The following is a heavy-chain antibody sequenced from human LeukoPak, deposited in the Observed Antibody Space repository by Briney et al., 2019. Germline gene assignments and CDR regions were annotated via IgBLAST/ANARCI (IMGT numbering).Heavy chain of an antibody. CDR1: GGSFSGYY. Sequence: SETLSLTCAVSGGSFSGYYWSWIRQPPGKGLEWIGRIYTSGSTNYNPSLKSRVTMSVDTSKNQFSLKLSSVTAADTAVYYCARGGSGWYGNYYYGMDVWGQGTTVTVSS. V-gene: IGHV4-4*07. J-gene: IGHJ6*02. CDR3: ARGGSGWYGNYYYGMDV. CDR2: IYTSGST. D-gene: IGHD6-19*01.